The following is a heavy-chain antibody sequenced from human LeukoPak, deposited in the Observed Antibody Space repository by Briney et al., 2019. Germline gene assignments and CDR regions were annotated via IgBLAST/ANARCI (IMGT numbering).Heavy chain of an antibody. D-gene: IGHD6-19*01. J-gene: IGHJ5*02. CDR1: GFTVSSNY. CDR2: FYSGGST. V-gene: IGHV3-53*05. CDR3: ARVLAVAGTWWFDP. Sequence: RGGSLRLSCAASGFTVSSNYMSWVRQAPGKGLEWVSVFYSGGSTYYADSVKGRFTISRDNSKNTLYLQMNSLRAEDTAVYYCARVLAVAGTWWFDPWGQGTLVTVSS.